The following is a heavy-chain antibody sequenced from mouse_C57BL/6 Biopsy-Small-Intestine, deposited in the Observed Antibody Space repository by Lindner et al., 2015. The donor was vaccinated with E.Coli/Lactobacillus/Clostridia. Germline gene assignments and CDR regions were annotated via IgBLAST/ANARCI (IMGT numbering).Heavy chain of an antibody. Sequence: VQLQESGGGLVKPGGSLKLSCAASGFTFSDYGMHWVRQAPEKGLEWVAYISSGSSTIYYADTVKGRFTISRDNAKNTLFLQMTSLRSEDTAMYYCARTVGRGLYYFDYWGQGTTLTVSS. J-gene: IGHJ2*01. CDR2: ISSGSSTI. CDR1: GFTFSDYG. CDR3: ARTVGRGLYYFDY. V-gene: IGHV5-17*01. D-gene: IGHD4-1*01.